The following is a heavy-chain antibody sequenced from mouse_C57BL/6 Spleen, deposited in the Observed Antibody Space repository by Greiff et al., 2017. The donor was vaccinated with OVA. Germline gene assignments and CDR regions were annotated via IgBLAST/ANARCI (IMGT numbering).Heavy chain of an antibody. CDR2: INPSSGYT. Sequence: VHLVESGAELARPGASVKMSCKASGYTFTSYTMHWVKQRPGQGLEWIGYINPSSGYTKYNQKFKDKATLTADKSSSTAYMQLSSLTSEDSAVYYCARDYYGSSYGDFDYWGQGTTLTVSS. D-gene: IGHD1-1*01. V-gene: IGHV1-4*01. CDR1: GYTFTSYT. CDR3: ARDYYGSSYGDFDY. J-gene: IGHJ2*01.